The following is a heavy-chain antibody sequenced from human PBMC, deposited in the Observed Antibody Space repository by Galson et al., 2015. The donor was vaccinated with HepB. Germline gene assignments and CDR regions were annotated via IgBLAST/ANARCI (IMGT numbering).Heavy chain of an antibody. CDR3: ARIDSGTYVGWAFDI. V-gene: IGHV3-48*01. J-gene: IGHJ3*02. D-gene: IGHD1-26*01. CDR1: GFTFSYFS. CDR2: ISTSGSTI. Sequence: SLRLSCAASGFTFSYFSMNWVRQAPGKGPEWVSYISTSGSTIYYADSVKGRFTISRDNAKNSLYLQMNSLRAEDSAVYYCARIDSGTYVGWAFDIWGQGTMITVSS.